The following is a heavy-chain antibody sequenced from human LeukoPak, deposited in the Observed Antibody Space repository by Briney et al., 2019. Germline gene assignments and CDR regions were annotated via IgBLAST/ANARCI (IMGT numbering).Heavy chain of an antibody. Sequence: SETLSLTCTVSGGSISSGDYYWSWIRQPPGKGLEWIGYIFYSGSTYYNPSLKSRVTISVDTSKNQFSLKLSSVTAADTAVYYCARRVGDIVLVPAAKTEHYYYYYMDVWGKGTTVTVSS. CDR2: IFYSGST. J-gene: IGHJ6*03. CDR1: GGSISSGDYY. CDR3: ARRVGDIVLVPAAKTEHYYYYYMDV. D-gene: IGHD2-2*01. V-gene: IGHV4-30-4*01.